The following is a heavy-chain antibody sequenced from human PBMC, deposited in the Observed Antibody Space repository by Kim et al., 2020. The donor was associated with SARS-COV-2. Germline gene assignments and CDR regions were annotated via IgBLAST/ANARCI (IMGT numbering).Heavy chain of an antibody. CDR1: GFTFSSYS. J-gene: IGHJ3*02. V-gene: IGHV3-21*01. CDR3: ARGRGQQLVSAFDI. Sequence: GGSLRLSCAASGFTFSSYSMNWVRQAPGKGLEWVSSISSSSSYIYYVDSVKGRFTISRDNAKNSLYLQMNSLRAEDTAVYFCARGRGQQLVSAFDIWGHGRMVTVSS. D-gene: IGHD6-13*01. CDR2: ISSSSSYI.